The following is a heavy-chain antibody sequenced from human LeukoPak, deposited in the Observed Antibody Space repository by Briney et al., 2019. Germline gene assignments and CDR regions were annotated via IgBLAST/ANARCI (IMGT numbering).Heavy chain of an antibody. Sequence: SVKVSCKASGVTFSSYAISWVRQAPGQGLEWMGGIIPIFGTANYAQKFQGRVTITADESTSTAYTELSSLRSEDTAVYYCARDSDSSGSLVFDYWGQGTLVTVSS. CDR1: GVTFSSYA. CDR3: ARDSDSSGSLVFDY. J-gene: IGHJ4*02. CDR2: IIPIFGTA. V-gene: IGHV1-69*13. D-gene: IGHD6-19*01.